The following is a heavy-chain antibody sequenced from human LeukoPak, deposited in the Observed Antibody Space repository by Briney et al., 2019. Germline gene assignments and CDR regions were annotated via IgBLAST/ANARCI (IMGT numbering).Heavy chain of an antibody. V-gene: IGHV3-23*01. CDR2: ISISGDDT. CDR1: GFSFSSHA. Sequence: GGSLRLSCATSGFSFSSHAMTWVRQAPGKGLEWLSAISISGDDTYYADSVKGRFTISRDNSKNTLYLQMNSLSADDTAMYYCANEIRPNDYWGQGTLVTVSS. D-gene: IGHD4-17*01. CDR3: ANEIRPNDY. J-gene: IGHJ4*02.